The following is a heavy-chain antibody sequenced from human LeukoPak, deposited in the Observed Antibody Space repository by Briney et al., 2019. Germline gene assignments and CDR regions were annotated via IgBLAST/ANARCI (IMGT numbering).Heavy chain of an antibody. V-gene: IGHV3-53*01. D-gene: IGHD5-18*01. CDR1: GFTLSSNY. CDR2: IYSGGST. Sequence: PGGSLRLSCAASGFTLSSNYMSWVRQAPGKGLEWVSVIYSGGSTYYADSVKGRFTISRDNSKNTLYLQMNSLRAEDTAVYYCAGGYSYGGVYYYYGMDVWGQGTTVTVSS. CDR3: AGGYSYGGVYYYYGMDV. J-gene: IGHJ6*02.